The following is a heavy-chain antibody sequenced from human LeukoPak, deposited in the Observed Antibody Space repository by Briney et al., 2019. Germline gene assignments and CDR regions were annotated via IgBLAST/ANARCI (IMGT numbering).Heavy chain of an antibody. CDR2: IYSSGST. D-gene: IGHD3-10*01. Sequence: SETLSLTCSVSGASISSGSNYWGWIRQPPGKTLEWIGSIYSSGSTYYNPSLKSRVIIIIDTSKNQFSLKLSSVTAADTAVYYCARDQMGYGSGYSRYYYYYYMDVWGKGTTVTVSS. CDR3: ARDQMGYGSGYSRYYYYYYMDV. J-gene: IGHJ6*03. V-gene: IGHV4-39*07. CDR1: GASISSGSNY.